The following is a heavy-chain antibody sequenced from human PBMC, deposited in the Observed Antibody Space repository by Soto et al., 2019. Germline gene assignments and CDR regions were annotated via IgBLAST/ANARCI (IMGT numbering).Heavy chain of an antibody. CDR1: GGSISSGGYY. CDR2: IYYSGST. CDR3: ARVVGTAGSPQWFDP. V-gene: IGHV4-31*03. D-gene: IGHD1-1*01. J-gene: IGHJ5*02. Sequence: TLSLTCTVSGGSISSGGYYWSWIRQHPGKGLEWIGYIYYSGSTYYNPSLKSRVTISVDTSKNQFSLKLSSVTAADTAVYYCARVVGTAGSPQWFDPWGQGTLVTVSS.